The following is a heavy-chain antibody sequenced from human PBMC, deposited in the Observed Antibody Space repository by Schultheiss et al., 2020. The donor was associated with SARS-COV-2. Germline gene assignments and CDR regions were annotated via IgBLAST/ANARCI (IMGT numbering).Heavy chain of an antibody. D-gene: IGHD4-17*01. CDR3: ARGRGTTNAFDI. Sequence: SETLSLTCAVYGGSFSGYYWSWIRQPPGKGLEWIGYIYYSGSTNYNPSLKSRVTMSVDTSKNQFSLKLSSVTAADTAVYYCARGRGTTNAFDIWGQGTMVTVSS. J-gene: IGHJ3*02. CDR1: GGSFSGYY. V-gene: IGHV4-59*01. CDR2: IYYSGST.